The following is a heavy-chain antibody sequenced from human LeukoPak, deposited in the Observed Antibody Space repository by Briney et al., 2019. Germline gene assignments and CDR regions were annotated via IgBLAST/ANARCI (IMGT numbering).Heavy chain of an antibody. CDR2: IRGSGDST. CDR1: GFTFSSYW. D-gene: IGHD3/OR15-3a*01. J-gene: IGHJ4*02. CDR3: AKDLSSGTGRGFDY. Sequence: PGGSLRLSCAASGFTFSSYWMHWVRQAPGKGLEWVSGIRGSGDSTYYAESVKGRFTIYRDNSKNTLYLQMNSLRAEDTALYYCAKDLSSGTGRGFDYWGQGTLVTVSS. V-gene: IGHV3-23*01.